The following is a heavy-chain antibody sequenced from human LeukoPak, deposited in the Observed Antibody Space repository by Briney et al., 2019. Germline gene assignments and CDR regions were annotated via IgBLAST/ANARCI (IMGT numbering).Heavy chain of an antibody. V-gene: IGHV3-21*01. D-gene: IGHD2-2*01. CDR2: ISSSSSYI. Sequence: GGSLRLSCAASGFTFSSYSMNWVRQAPGKGLEWVSSISSSSSYIYYADSVKGRFTISRDNAKNSLYLQMNSLRAEDTAVYYCARVVRFCSSISCYDNYFDYWGQGTLVTVSS. J-gene: IGHJ4*02. CDR1: GFTFSSYS. CDR3: ARVVRFCSSISCYDNYFDY.